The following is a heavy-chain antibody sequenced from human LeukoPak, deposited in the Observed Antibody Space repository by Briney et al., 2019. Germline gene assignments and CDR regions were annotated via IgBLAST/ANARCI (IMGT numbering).Heavy chain of an antibody. V-gene: IGHV4-34*01. J-gene: IGHJ4*02. D-gene: IGHD5-12*01. CDR1: GGSFSGYY. CDR3: ARVAGSGYDSLGYYFDY. CDR2: INHSGST. Sequence: PSETLSLTCAVYGGSFSGYYWSWIRQPPGKGLEWIGEINHSGSTNYNPSLKSRVTISVDTSKNQFSLKLSSVTAEDTAVYYCARVAGSGYDSLGYYFDYWGQGTLVTVSS.